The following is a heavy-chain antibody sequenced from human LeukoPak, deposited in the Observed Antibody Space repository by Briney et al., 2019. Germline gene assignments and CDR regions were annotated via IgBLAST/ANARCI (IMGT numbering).Heavy chain of an antibody. CDR3: ARDRGSYYAFDI. CDR2: IYYSGST. CDR1: GASISSYY. D-gene: IGHD1-1*01. J-gene: IGHJ3*02. Sequence: SETLSLTCTVSGASISSYYWSWIRQHPGKGLEWVGHIYYSGSTNYNPSLKSRVTISVDTSKNQFSLKLSSMTAADTAMYYCARDRGSYYAFDIWGQGTMVTVSS. V-gene: IGHV4-59*01.